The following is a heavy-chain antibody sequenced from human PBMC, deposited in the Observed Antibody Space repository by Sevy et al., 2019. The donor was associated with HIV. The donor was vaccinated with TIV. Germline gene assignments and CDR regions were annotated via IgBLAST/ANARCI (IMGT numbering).Heavy chain of an antibody. V-gene: IGHV3-48*01. J-gene: IGHJ5*02. D-gene: IGHD1-26*01. CDR3: ARGIVGARGNWFDP. CDR1: GFTFSSYS. Sequence: GGSLRLSCAASGFTFSSYSMNWVRQAPGKGLEWVSYISSSSSTIYYADSVKGRFTISRDNAKNSLYLQMNSLRAEDTAVHYCARGIVGARGNWFDPWGQGTLVTVSS. CDR2: ISSSSSTI.